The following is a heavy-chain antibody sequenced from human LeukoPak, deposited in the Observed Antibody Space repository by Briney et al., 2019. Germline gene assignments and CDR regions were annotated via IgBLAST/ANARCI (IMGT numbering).Heavy chain of an antibody. CDR1: GFTFSSYS. J-gene: IGHJ4*02. D-gene: IGHD3-10*01. CDR2: ISSSSSYI. CDR3: ARSDYYGSGTPDY. V-gene: IGHV3-21*01. Sequence: GGSLRLSCAASGFTFSSYSMNWVRQAPGKGLEWVSSISSSSSYIYYADSVTGRFTISRDNAKNSLYLQMNSLRAEDTAVYYCARSDYYGSGTPDYWGQGTLVTVSS.